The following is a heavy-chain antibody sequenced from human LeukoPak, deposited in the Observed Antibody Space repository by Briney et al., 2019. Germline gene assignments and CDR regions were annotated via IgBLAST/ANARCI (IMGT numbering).Heavy chain of an antibody. CDR1: GDSVSSNSAA. CDR2: TYYRSKWYN. J-gene: IGHJ4*02. V-gene: IGHV6-1*01. Sequence: SQTLSLTCAISGDSVSSNSAAWNWIRQSPSRGLEWLGRTYYRSKWYNDYAVSVKSRITIKPDTSKNQFSLQLNSVTPEDTAVYYCARGATYYDDSSGYPGPFYFDYWGQGTLVTVSS. CDR3: ARGATYYDDSSGYPGPFYFDY. D-gene: IGHD3-22*01.